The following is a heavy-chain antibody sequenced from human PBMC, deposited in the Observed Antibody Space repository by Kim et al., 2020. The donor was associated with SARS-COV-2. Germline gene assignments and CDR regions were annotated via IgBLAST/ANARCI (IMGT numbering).Heavy chain of an antibody. CDR2: IIPIFGTA. V-gene: IGHV1-69*13. CDR1: GGTFSSYA. CDR3: ARGGNYILVVAPLEVYGMDV. D-gene: IGHD3-22*01. J-gene: IGHJ6*02. Sequence: SVKVSCKASGGTFSSYAISWVRQAPGQGLEWMGGIIPIFGTANYAQKFQGRVTITADESTSTAYMELSSLRSEDTAVYYCARGGNYILVVAPLEVYGMDVWGQGTTVTVSS.